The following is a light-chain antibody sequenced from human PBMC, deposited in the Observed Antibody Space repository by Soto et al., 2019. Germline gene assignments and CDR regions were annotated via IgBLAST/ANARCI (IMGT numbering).Light chain of an antibody. V-gene: IGKV2-30*01. CDR1: HNVLYSDGNTY. CDR3: MQGTHWRHS. CDR2: KVS. Sequence: DVVMTQSPLSLPVTLAQPASISCRSSHNVLYSDGNTYLNWLHQRPGQSPRRLFYKVSNRDSGVADRFSGSGSGTDFTLRISRVEADDVGICYCMQGTHWRHSFGQGTTLEIK. J-gene: IGKJ2*01.